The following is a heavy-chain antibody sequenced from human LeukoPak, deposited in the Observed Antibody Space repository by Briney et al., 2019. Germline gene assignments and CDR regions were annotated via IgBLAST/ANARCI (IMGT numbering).Heavy chain of an antibody. CDR2: INPNSGGT. J-gene: IGHJ4*02. D-gene: IGHD6-19*01. V-gene: IGHV1-2*02. CDR3: AREAAVAGPPYFDY. CDR1: GYTFTGYY. Sequence: GASVKVSCKASGYTFTGYYMHWVRQAPGQGLEWMGWINPNSGGTNYAQKFQGRVTLTRDTSIDTVYMELSRLTYDDTAVYYCAREAAVAGPPYFDYWGQGTLVTVSS.